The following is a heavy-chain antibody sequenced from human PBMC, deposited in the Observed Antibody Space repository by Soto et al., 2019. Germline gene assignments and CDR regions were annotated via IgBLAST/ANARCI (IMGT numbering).Heavy chain of an antibody. Sequence: SETLSLTCTVSGGSISSSSYYWGWIRQPPGKGLEWIGSIYYSGGTYYNPSLKSRVTISVDTSKNQFSLKLSSVTAADTAVYYCARTLGYCSSTSCYGYMDVWGKGTTVTVSS. CDR2: IYYSGGT. CDR3: ARTLGYCSSTSCYGYMDV. J-gene: IGHJ6*03. CDR1: GGSISSSSYY. D-gene: IGHD2-2*01. V-gene: IGHV4-39*01.